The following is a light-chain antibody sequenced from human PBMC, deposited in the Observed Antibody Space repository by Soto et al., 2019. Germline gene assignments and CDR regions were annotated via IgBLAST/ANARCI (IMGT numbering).Light chain of an antibody. V-gene: IGKV1-8*01. J-gene: IGKJ1*01. CDR1: QDIHNY. CDR3: QHNYNSPWT. Sequence: AVLLTQSPSSFSASTGDRATITCRASQDIHNYLAWYQQVPGQAPKLLLYAASILPTGVPSRFSGSGSGTDFPLTSNVLQSEYFATYFYQHNYNSPWTFGQGTTVE. CDR2: AAS.